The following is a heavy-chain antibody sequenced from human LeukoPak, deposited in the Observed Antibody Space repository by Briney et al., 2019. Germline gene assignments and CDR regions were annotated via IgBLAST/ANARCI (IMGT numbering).Heavy chain of an antibody. Sequence: GGSLRLSCAASGFTFSSYSMNWVRQAPGKGLGWVSYISSSGSTIYYADSVKCRFTISRDNAKNSLYLQMNSLRDEDTAVYYCVRDRSGWYGNWLDPWGQGTLVTVSS. CDR1: GFTFSSYS. CDR2: ISSSGSTI. V-gene: IGHV3-48*02. J-gene: IGHJ5*02. CDR3: VRDRSGWYGNWLDP. D-gene: IGHD6-19*01.